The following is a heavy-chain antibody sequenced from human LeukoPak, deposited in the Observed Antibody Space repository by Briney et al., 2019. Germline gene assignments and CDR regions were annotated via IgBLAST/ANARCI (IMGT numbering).Heavy chain of an antibody. D-gene: IGHD1-26*01. CDR2: VHKSGST. CDR3: AKEIVGAPTPGAY. Sequence: SETLSLTCAVSTDSITSNWWSWVRQPPGKGLEWIGEVHKSGSTNYYPSLQSRVTISIAKSKNQIALELTSVTAADTAVYYCAKEIVGAPTPGAYWGQGILVTVSS. CDR1: TDSITSNW. V-gene: IGHV4-4*02. J-gene: IGHJ4*02.